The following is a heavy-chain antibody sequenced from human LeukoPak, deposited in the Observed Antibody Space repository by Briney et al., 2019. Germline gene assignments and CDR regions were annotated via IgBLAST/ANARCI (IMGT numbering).Heavy chain of an antibody. CDR1: GGSFSGYY. J-gene: IGHJ4*02. Sequence: LSLTCAVYGGSFSGYYWSWIRQAPRKGLEWVSYISSSGSTIYYADSVKGRFTISRDNAKNSLYLRMNSLRAEDTAVYYCARRRDSGSLQHFDYWGQGTLVTVSS. D-gene: IGHD1-26*01. V-gene: IGHV3-11*01. CDR3: ARRRDSGSLQHFDY. CDR2: ISSSGSTI.